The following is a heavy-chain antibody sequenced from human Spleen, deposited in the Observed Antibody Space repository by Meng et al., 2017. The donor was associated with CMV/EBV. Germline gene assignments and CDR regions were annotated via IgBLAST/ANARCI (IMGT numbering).Heavy chain of an antibody. CDR1: GFTFSSYE. D-gene: IGHD1-7*01. V-gene: IGHV3-48*03. J-gene: IGHJ4*02. Sequence: GGSLRLSCAASGFTFSSYEMNWVRQAPGKGLEWVSYISSSGSTVYYADSVKGQFTISRDNAKNSLYLQMSSLRAEDTAVYYCARESGITGTTGVDYWGQGTLVTVSS. CDR2: ISSSGSTV. CDR3: ARESGITGTTGVDY.